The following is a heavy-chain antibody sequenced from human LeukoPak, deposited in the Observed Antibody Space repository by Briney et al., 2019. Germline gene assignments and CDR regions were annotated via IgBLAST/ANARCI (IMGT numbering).Heavy chain of an antibody. V-gene: IGHV1-18*01. D-gene: IGHD2-15*01. Sequence: GASVKVSCKASGYTFTSYGISWVRQAPGQGLEWMGWISAYNGNTNYAQKLQGRVTMTTDTSTSTAYMELRSLRSDDTAVYYCARGDCSGGSCYHSLFGYWGQGTLVTVSS. CDR1: GYTFTSYG. CDR3: ARGDCSGGSCYHSLFGY. J-gene: IGHJ4*02. CDR2: ISAYNGNT.